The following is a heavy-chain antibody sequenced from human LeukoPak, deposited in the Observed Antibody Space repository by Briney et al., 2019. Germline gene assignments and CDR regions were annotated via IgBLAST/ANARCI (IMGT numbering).Heavy chain of an antibody. D-gene: IGHD3-22*01. CDR2: IYYSGST. V-gene: IGHV4-59*01. CDR1: GGSLSSYY. Sequence: SETLSLTCTVSGGSLSSYYWSWIRQPPGKGLEWIGYIYYSGSTNYNPSLKSRVTISVDTSKNQFSLKLSSVTAADTAVYYCARAATSGLYFDYWGQGTLVTVSS. J-gene: IGHJ4*02. CDR3: ARAATSGLYFDY.